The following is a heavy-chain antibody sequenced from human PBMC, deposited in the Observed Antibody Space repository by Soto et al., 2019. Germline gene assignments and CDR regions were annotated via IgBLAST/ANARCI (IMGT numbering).Heavy chain of an antibody. CDR1: GFIVSNSY. J-gene: IGHJ4*02. D-gene: IGHD3-3*01. Sequence: GGSLRLSCAASGFIVSNSYMSWVRQAPGKGLEWVSILYSGGTTYYADSVQGRFTFSRDTAANTVFLQMNNLRVEDTAVYYCVRDRRPDLIGVLRGDCWGQGTPVTVSS. CDR3: VRDRRPDLIGVLRGDC. V-gene: IGHV3-53*01. CDR2: LYSGGTT.